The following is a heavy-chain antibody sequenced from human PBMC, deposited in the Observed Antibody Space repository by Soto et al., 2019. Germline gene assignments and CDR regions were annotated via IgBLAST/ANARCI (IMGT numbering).Heavy chain of an antibody. CDR3: ARGGLRFLDCAMDV. V-gene: IGHV1-69*12. CDR2: IIPIFGST. Sequence: QVQLVQSGAEVKKPGSSVKVSCKASGGTFSSYAIGWVRQAPGQGLEWMGGIIPIFGSTNYAQKFQGRVTITADESTSTAYMELSSLRSEDTAVYYCARGGLRFLDCAMDVWVQGTTVTVSS. CDR1: GGTFSSYA. J-gene: IGHJ6*02. D-gene: IGHD3-3*01.